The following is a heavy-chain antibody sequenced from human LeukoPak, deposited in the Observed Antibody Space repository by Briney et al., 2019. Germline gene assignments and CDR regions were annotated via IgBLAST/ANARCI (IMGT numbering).Heavy chain of an antibody. CDR3: AMVWGSYRYRAFDI. D-gene: IGHD3-16*02. Sequence: SVKASCKASGGTFSSYAISWVRQAPGQGLEWMGGIIPIFGTANYAQKFQGRVTITADESTSTAYMELSSLRSEDTAVYYCAMVWGSYRYRAFDIWGQGTMVTVSS. CDR1: GGTFSSYA. J-gene: IGHJ3*02. V-gene: IGHV1-69*13. CDR2: IIPIFGTA.